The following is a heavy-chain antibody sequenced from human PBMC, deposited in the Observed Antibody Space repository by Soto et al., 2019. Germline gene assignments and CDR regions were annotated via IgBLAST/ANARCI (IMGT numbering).Heavy chain of an antibody. Sequence: GGSLRLSCAASGFTFSDYYMSWIRQAPGKGLEWVSHISSSSSYTNYADSVKGRFTISRDNAKNSLYLQMNSLRAEDTAVYYCAGSITATAWFDPWGQGTLVTVSS. CDR2: ISSSSSYT. CDR3: AGSITATAWFDP. V-gene: IGHV3-11*03. D-gene: IGHD6-13*01. J-gene: IGHJ5*02. CDR1: GFTFSDYY.